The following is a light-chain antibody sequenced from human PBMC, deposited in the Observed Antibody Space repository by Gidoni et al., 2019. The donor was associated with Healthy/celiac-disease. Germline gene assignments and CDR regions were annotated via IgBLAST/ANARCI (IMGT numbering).Light chain of an antibody. CDR1: QSISSY. CDR3: QQSYSTPRT. V-gene: IGKV1-39*01. CDR2: AAS. Sequence: IQMTQAPSSLSASVGDRVTIPCRASQSISSYLPWYQQKPGKAPKLLIYAASSLQSVVPSRFSGSGSGTDFTLTISSLQPEDCATYYCQQSYSTPRTFGQGTKLEIK. J-gene: IGKJ2*02.